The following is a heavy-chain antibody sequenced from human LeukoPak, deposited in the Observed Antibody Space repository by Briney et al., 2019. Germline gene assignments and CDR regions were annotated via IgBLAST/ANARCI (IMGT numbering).Heavy chain of an antibody. J-gene: IGHJ4*02. CDR2: INPKSGGA. D-gene: IGHD1-14*01. Sequence: ASVKVSCKASGYTFTDYYIHWVRQAPGQGLEWMGWINPKSGGAHSAQTFQGRVTLPRDTSIPTAYMEPSGLRSDDTAVFYCARDGRIYLHSPVDYWGQGTLVTVSS. CDR3: ARDGRIYLHSPVDY. CDR1: GYTFTDYY. V-gene: IGHV1-2*02.